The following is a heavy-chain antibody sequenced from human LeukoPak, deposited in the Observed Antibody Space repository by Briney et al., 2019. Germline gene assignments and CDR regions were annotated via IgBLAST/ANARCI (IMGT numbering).Heavy chain of an antibody. J-gene: IGHJ1*01. Sequence: SETLSPTCTVSVGPIGPYNWNGIRQPPGKGLDWIGYIYHSGSTNYNPSLQSRVTISVDTSKNQFSLNLNSVTAADTAVYYCARGGAARLHFQNWGQGTLVTVSS. CDR2: IYHSGST. CDR1: VGPIGPYN. V-gene: IGHV4-59*01. CDR3: ARGGAARLHFQN. D-gene: IGHD6-6*01.